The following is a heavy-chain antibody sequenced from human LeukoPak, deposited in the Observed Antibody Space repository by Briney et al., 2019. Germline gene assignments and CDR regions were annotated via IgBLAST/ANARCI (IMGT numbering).Heavy chain of an antibody. V-gene: IGHV4-39*01. CDR3: ARIGRVAAAGDY. CDR1: GGSISSSSYY. J-gene: IGHJ4*02. CDR2: IYYSGST. Sequence: PSETLSLTCTVSGGSISSSSYYWGWIRKPPGKGLEWIGSIYYSGSTYYNPSLKSRVTISVDTSKNQFSLKLSSVTAADTAVYYCARIGRVAAAGDYWGQGTLVTVSS. D-gene: IGHD6-13*01.